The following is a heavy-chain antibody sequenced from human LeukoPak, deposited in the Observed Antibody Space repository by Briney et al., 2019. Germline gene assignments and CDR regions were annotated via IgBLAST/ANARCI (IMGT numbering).Heavy chain of an antibody. V-gene: IGHV4-59*01. CDR2: SYSGGNA. Sequence: SQTLSPTCTVSGASTSAYYWSWIRQPPGKGLEWIGYSYSGGNANYNPSLKTRVTIPIDTSENQFSLRLTSVTAADTAVYFCAHSKRGGGYYINAFAVWGQGTLVTISS. J-gene: IGHJ3*01. CDR3: AHSKRGGGYYINAFAV. CDR1: GASTSAYY. D-gene: IGHD1-26*01.